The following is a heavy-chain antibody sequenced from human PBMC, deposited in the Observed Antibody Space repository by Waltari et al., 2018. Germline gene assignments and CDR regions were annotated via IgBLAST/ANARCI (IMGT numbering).Heavy chain of an antibody. D-gene: IGHD5-12*01. Sequence: QVQLVESGGGLVKLGGSLRLSCAASGFTFSDYYMSWIRPAPGKGLEWVSFITGSGDYTNYADSVKGRFTISRDNAKNSLYLQMSSLRAEDTAIYYCARETSGPDYWGQGTLVTVSS. V-gene: IGHV3-11*06. CDR1: GFTFSDYY. CDR2: ITGSGDYT. CDR3: ARETSGPDY. J-gene: IGHJ4*02.